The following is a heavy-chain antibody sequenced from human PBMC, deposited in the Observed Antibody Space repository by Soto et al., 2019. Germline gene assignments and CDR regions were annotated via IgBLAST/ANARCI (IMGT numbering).Heavy chain of an antibody. J-gene: IGHJ4*02. CDR1: GFTVSSNY. Sequence: EVQLVESGGGLVQPGGSLRLSCAASGFTVSSNYMSWVRQAPGKGLEWVSVIYSGGSTYYADSVKGRFTISRHNSKNTQYLQMNSMRAEDAAVYYCARDTAEQGQDYWGQGTLVTVSS. D-gene: IGHD1-1*01. CDR3: ARDTAEQGQDY. V-gene: IGHV3-53*04. CDR2: IYSGGST.